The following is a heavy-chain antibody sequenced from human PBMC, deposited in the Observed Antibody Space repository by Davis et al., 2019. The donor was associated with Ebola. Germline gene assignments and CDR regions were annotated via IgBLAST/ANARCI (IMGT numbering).Heavy chain of an antibody. CDR3: ARGGQGVTPFDY. J-gene: IGHJ4*02. CDR2: IYYSGST. D-gene: IGHD3-10*01. Sequence: MPSETLSLTCTVSGGSISSSSYYWGWIRQPPGKGLEWIGSIYYSGSTYYNPSLKSRVTISVDKSKNQLSLKLSSVTAADTAVYYCARGGQGVTPFDYWGQGTLVTVSS. V-gene: IGHV4-39*07. CDR1: GGSISSSSYY.